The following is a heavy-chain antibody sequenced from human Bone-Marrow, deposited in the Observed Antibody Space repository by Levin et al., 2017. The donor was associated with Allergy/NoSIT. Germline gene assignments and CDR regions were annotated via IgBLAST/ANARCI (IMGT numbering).Heavy chain of an antibody. CDR2: ISPDGSDE. Sequence: GGSLRLSCKVTESTFSNYGMHWVRQAPGRGLEWLAFISPDGSDESYVDSVKDRFTISRDNSKSTLYLQMSSLRAEDTAVYYCAKENIPLLRKFDWLLAAPNVWGQGTTITVSS. D-gene: IGHD3-9*01. J-gene: IGHJ6*02. CDR1: ESTFSNYG. V-gene: IGHV3-30*02. CDR3: AKENIPLLRKFDWLLAAPNV.